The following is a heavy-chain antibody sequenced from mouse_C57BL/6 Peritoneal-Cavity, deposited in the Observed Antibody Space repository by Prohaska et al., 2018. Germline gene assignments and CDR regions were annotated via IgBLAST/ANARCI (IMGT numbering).Heavy chain of an antibody. D-gene: IGHD4-1*01. CDR1: GIDFSRYW. J-gene: IGHJ4*01. Sequence: EVKLLQSGGGLVQPGGSLKLSCAASGIDFSRYWMSWVRRAPGKGLEWIGEINPDSSTINYAPSLKDKIIISRDNAKNTLYLQMSKVRSEDTALYYCARQLGEDAMDYWGQGTSVTVSS. CDR2: INPDSSTI. CDR3: ARQLGEDAMDY. V-gene: IGHV4-1*01.